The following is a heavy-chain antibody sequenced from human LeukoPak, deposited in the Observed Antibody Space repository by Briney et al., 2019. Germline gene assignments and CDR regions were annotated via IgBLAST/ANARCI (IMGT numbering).Heavy chain of an antibody. D-gene: IGHD2-21*01. CDR3: ASTHIHGGAFDI. J-gene: IGHJ3*02. V-gene: IGHV4-61*02. Sequence: SETLSLTRTVSGGSISGGLYYWSWIRQPAGKGLEWIGRIYSSGSTNFNPSLKSRVSLSVDTSKNQFSLNLSAVTAADTAVYYCASTHIHGGAFDIWGQGTVVTVSS. CDR1: GGSISGGLYY. CDR2: IYSSGST.